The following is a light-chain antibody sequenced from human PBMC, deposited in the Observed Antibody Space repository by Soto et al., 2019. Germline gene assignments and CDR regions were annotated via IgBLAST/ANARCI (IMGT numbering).Light chain of an antibody. CDR3: QSYDSGLPWV. CDR2: SND. CDR1: TSNIGTNT. Sequence: QSVLTQSPSASGTPGQRVSISCSGSTSNIGTNTVSWYQHVPGTAPKLLIYSNDQRPSAVPGRFSGSKSGTSASLAISGLLSEDEATYYCQSYDSGLPWVFGGGTKLTVL. J-gene: IGLJ3*02. V-gene: IGLV1-44*01.